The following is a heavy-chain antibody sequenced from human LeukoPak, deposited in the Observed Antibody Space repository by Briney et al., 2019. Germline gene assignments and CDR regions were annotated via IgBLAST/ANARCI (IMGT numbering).Heavy chain of an antibody. V-gene: IGHV3-43D*04. D-gene: IGHD6-13*01. Sequence: GGSLRLSCAASGFTFDDYAMHWVRQAPGQGLEWVSLISWDGGSTYYADYVKGRVTMSRDNSKTSLYLQMNSLRAEDTSLYYCAAADKFWSPVDYWGQGTLVTVSS. CDR1: GFTFDDYA. CDR3: AAADKFWSPVDY. J-gene: IGHJ4*02. CDR2: ISWDGGST.